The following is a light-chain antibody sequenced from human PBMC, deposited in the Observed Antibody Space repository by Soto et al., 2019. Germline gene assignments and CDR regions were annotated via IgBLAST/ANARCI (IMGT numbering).Light chain of an antibody. CDR2: EVI. CDR3: GSFVGGTTLI. J-gene: IGLJ2*01. V-gene: IGLV2-8*01. Sequence: QSALTQSPSASGIRGQSVTISCSGTGSDVGAYNYLSWYQHHPGKAPKLIIYEVIKRPLGVPDRFSGSKSGTTASLTVSGLQTEDEAVYYCGSFVGGTTLIFGGGTKLTVL. CDR1: GSDVGAYNY.